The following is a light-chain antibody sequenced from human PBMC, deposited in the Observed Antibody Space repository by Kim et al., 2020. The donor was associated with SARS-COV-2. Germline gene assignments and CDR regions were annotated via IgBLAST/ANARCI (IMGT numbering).Light chain of an antibody. V-gene: IGKV1-13*02. J-gene: IGKJ2*01. CDR1: QDIGTS. CDR2: GTS. CDR3: QQGYST. Sequence: AIQLAQSPSSLSASVGDRVTITCRASQDIGTSLAWYRQRPGKAPQLLMEGTSTLESGVPSGFTGSGSGTDFILTISGLQPEDFGTYYCQQGYSTFGQGTKLEI.